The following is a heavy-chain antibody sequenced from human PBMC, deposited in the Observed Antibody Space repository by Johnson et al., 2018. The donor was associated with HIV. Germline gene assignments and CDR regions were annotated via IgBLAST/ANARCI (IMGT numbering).Heavy chain of an antibody. J-gene: IGHJ3*02. D-gene: IGHD3-10*01. V-gene: IGHV3-9*01. CDR2: ISWNSGSI. CDR1: GFTFDDYA. CDR3: AREGFWGSGSYYNPDAFDI. Sequence: VPLVESGGGLVQPGRSLRLSCAASGFTFDDYAMHWVRQAPGKGLEWVSGISWNSGSIGYADSVKGRFTISRDNAKNSLYLQMNSLRAEDTAVYYCAREGFWGSGSYYNPDAFDIWGQGTMVTVSS.